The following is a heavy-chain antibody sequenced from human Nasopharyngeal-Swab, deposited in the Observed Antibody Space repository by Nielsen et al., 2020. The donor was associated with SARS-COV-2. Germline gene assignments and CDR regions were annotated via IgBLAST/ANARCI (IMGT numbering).Heavy chain of an antibody. Sequence: GESLKISCAASGFPFRNYYMTWVRQPPGKGLEWVANIRQDAREQFYVDSVKGRFTISRDNAKNSVFLQMNSLRSEDTAVYYCARESVVTGMDDAPDFWGRGTMVTVSS. CDR3: ARESVVTGMDDAPDF. CDR2: IRQDAREQ. D-gene: IGHD2-21*02. V-gene: IGHV3-7*04. CDR1: GFPFRNYY. J-gene: IGHJ3*01.